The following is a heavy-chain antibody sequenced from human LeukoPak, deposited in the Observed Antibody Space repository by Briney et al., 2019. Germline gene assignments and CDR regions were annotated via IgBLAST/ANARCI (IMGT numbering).Heavy chain of an antibody. CDR2: ISYSGST. D-gene: IGHD3-10*01. CDR1: GRSVISGTYS. J-gene: IGHJ5*02. V-gene: IGHV4-61*01. CDR3: ARDLDYYGSGGEWFDP. Sequence: SETLSLTCTVSGRSVISGTYSRTWIRQPPGKGLEWIGYISYSGSTSYNPSLKSRVTISVDTSKNQFSLKLSSVTAADTAVYYCARDLDYYGSGGEWFDPWGQGTLVTVSS.